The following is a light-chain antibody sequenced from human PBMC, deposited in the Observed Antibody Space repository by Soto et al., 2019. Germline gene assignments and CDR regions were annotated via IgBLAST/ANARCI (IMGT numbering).Light chain of an antibody. Sequence: QSVLTQPPSVSGAPGQRVIISCTGSSSNIGAGYDVHWYQQLPGTAPKLLIYGNTNRPSGVPDRFSGSKSGTXASLAITGLQAEDEADYYCQSYDSSLSGWVFGTGTKLTVL. CDR2: GNT. CDR3: QSYDSSLSGWV. J-gene: IGLJ1*01. V-gene: IGLV1-40*01. CDR1: SSNIGAGYD.